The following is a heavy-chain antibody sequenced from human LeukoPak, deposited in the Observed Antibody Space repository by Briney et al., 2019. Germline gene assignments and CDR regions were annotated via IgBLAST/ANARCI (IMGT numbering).Heavy chain of an antibody. Sequence: GGSLRLSCAASGFTFSSSWMHWVRQAPGKGLVWVSRISSDGSRTTYADSVKGRFTISRDNSKNTLYLQMNSLRAEDTAVYYCAKALMATTYYFDYWGQGTLVTVSS. V-gene: IGHV3-74*01. D-gene: IGHD5-24*01. CDR3: AKALMATTYYFDY. CDR1: GFTFSSSW. CDR2: ISSDGSRT. J-gene: IGHJ4*02.